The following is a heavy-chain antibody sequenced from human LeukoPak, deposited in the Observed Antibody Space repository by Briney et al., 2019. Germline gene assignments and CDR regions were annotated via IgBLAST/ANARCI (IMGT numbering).Heavy chain of an antibody. CDR2: INHSGNT. J-gene: IGHJ4*02. D-gene: IGHD5-18*01. CDR3: ARDATVIPAMVTLLDY. V-gene: IGHV4-34*01. Sequence: PSETLSLTCAVYGGSFSGYYWSWIRQPPGKGLEWIGEINHSGNTNYNPSLKSRVTISVDTSKNQFSLRLSSVTAADTAMYFCARDATVIPAMVTLLDYWGQGTLVTVSS. CDR1: GGSFSGYY.